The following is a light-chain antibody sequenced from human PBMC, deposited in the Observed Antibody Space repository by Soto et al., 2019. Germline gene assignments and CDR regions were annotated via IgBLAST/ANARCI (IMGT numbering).Light chain of an antibody. Sequence: DIQMTQSPSSLSASVGDRVTITCRASKGISNYLSWYQQKPGKVPKLLIYAASTLQSGVPSRFSGSGSGTDFTLTISSLQPEDVSTYYCQKYNSALPLTFGGGTKVEIK. CDR3: QKYNSALPLT. CDR2: AAS. CDR1: KGISNY. V-gene: IGKV1-27*01. J-gene: IGKJ4*01.